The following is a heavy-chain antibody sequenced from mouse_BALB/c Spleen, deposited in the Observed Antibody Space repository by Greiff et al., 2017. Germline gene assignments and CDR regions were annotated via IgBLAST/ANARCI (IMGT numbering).Heavy chain of an antibody. V-gene: IGHV5-6-5*01. D-gene: IGHD2-10*02. CDR1: GFTFSSYA. CDR2: ISSGGST. CDR3: ARGRYGNYGAD. Sequence: EVMLVESGGGLVKPGGSLKLSCAASGFTFSSYAMSWVRQTPEKRLEWVASISSGGSTYYPDSVKGRFTLSRDNARNILYLQMSSLRSEDTAMYYCARGRYGNYGADWGQGTLVTVSA. J-gene: IGHJ3*01.